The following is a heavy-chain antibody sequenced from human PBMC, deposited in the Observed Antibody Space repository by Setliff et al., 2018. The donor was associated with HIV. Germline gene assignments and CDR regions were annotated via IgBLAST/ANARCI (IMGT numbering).Heavy chain of an antibody. J-gene: IGHJ4*02. CDR2: ISGSGSTT. CDR3: ARENNFDY. V-gene: IGHV3-23*01. Sequence: GGSLRLSCAASGFTFTNYAMSWVRQAPGKGLEWVSSISGSGSTTYYADSVKGRFTISRDTSRNTLYLQMNSLRVEDSALYYCARENNFDYWGQGTLVTVSS. CDR1: GFTFTNYA.